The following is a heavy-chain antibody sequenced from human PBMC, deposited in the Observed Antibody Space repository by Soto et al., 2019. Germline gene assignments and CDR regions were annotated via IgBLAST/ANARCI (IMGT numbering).Heavy chain of an antibody. CDR3: AADPIGAAAGQIYYYGMDV. J-gene: IGHJ6*02. Sequence: SVKVSCTASGFTFTSSAVQWVRQARGQRLEWIGWIVVGSGNTNYAQKFQERVTITRDMSTSTAYMELSSLRSEDTAVYYCAADPIGAAAGQIYYYGMDVWGQGTTVTVSS. D-gene: IGHD6-13*01. V-gene: IGHV1-58*01. CDR2: IVVGSGNT. CDR1: GFTFTSSA.